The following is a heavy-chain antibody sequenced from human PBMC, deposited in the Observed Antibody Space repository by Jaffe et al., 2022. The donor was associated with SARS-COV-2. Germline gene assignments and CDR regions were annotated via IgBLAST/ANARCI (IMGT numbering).Heavy chain of an antibody. Sequence: QVQLVESGGGVVQPGRSLRLSCAASGFTFSSYAMHWVRQAPGKGLEWVAVISYDGSNKYYADSVKGRFTISRDNSKNTLYLQMNSLRAEDTAVYYCARGGVTMIVVVITAYFDYWGQGTLVTVSS. V-gene: IGHV3-30-3*01. CDR2: ISYDGSNK. CDR3: ARGGVTMIVVVITAYFDY. D-gene: IGHD3-22*01. CDR1: GFTFSSYA. J-gene: IGHJ4*02.